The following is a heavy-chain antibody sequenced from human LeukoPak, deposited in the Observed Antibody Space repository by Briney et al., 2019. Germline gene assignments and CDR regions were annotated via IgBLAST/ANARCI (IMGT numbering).Heavy chain of an antibody. CDR3: ARVPYDVWSGRHHYFDY. D-gene: IGHD3-3*01. Sequence: SVKVSCKASGGTFSSYAISWVRQAPGQGLEWMGGIIPIFGTANYAQKFQGRVTITADESTSTAYMELSSLRSEDTAVYYCARVPYDVWSGRHHYFDYWGQGTLVTVSS. J-gene: IGHJ4*02. CDR2: IIPIFGTA. CDR1: GGTFSSYA. V-gene: IGHV1-69*13.